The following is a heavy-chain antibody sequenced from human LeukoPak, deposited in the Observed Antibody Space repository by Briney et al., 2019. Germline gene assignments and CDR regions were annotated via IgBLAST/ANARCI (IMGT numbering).Heavy chain of an antibody. Sequence: GGSLRLSCATSGFTFSSVAMSWVRQAPGKGLEWVSAISGGGGSTFYADSVKGRFTIARDNSKNTLYLQMSSLRAEDTAVYYCAKDRDYDFWSGYYYWGQGTLVTVSS. D-gene: IGHD3-3*01. CDR3: AKDRDYDFWSGYYY. J-gene: IGHJ4*02. CDR1: GFTFSSVA. CDR2: ISGGGGST. V-gene: IGHV3-23*01.